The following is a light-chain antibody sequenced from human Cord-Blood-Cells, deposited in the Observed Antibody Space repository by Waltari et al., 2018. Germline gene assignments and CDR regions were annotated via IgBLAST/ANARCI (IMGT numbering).Light chain of an antibody. CDR3: QQRSNWPIT. J-gene: IGKJ5*01. Sequence: EIVLTQSPATLSLSPWERATLSCRASQSVSSYFAWYQQKPGQAPRLLIYDASNRATGIPARFSGSGSGTDFTLTISSLEPEDFAVYYCQQRSNWPITFGQGTRLEIK. CDR1: QSVSSY. CDR2: DAS. V-gene: IGKV3-11*01.